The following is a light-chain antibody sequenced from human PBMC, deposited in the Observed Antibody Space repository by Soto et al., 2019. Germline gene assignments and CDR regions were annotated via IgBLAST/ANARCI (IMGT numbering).Light chain of an antibody. Sequence: EILLTQSPGTLSLPPGERATLSCRASQSVSSNLAWYQQKPGQAPRLLMYGASTRATGIPARFSGSESGAEFTLTICSLQSEDFAVYYCQQYHHWPMTFGEGTKVDI. CDR3: QQYHHWPMT. J-gene: IGKJ1*01. CDR2: GAS. CDR1: QSVSSN. V-gene: IGKV3-15*01.